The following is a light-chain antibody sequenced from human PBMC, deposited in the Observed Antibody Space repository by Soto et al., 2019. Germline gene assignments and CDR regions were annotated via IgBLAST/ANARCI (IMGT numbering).Light chain of an antibody. CDR1: QSVSSGY. CDR3: QHYGNSPT. CDR2: GAS. V-gene: IGKV3-20*01. J-gene: IGKJ1*01. Sequence: EIALTQSPGTLSLSPGAGATLSCRASQSVSSGYLAWYQQKPGQAPRLHIYGASRRATSIPDRFSGSGSGTDFTLSISRLEPEDFAVYWCQHYGNSPTFGQGTKVQIK.